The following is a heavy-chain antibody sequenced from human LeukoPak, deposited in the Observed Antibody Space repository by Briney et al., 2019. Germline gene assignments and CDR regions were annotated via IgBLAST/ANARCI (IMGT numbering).Heavy chain of an antibody. Sequence: GGSLRLSCIASGFTFSSLGMHWVRQAPGKGLEWVAGISSDGSKKHYADSVKGRLTLSRDNSKNTVYLQVDSLRTEDTAVYYCAKGREYSFDYLIDYWGQGTLVTVSS. D-gene: IGHD3-9*01. CDR1: GFTFSSLG. CDR3: AKGREYSFDYLIDY. CDR2: ISSDGSKK. V-gene: IGHV3-30*18. J-gene: IGHJ4*02.